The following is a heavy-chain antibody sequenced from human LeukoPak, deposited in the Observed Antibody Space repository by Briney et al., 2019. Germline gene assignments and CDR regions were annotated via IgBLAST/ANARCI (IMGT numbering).Heavy chain of an antibody. V-gene: IGHV1-24*01. CDR1: GYTLTELS. CDR2: FDPEDGET. Sequence: GASVKVSCKVSGYTLTELSMHWVRQAPGKGLEWMGGFDPEDGETIYAQKFQGRVTMTEDTSTDTAYMELSSLRSEDTAVYYCATYAGTYGDYDPSYFDYWGQGTLVTVSS. D-gene: IGHD4-17*01. CDR3: ATYAGTYGDYDPSYFDY. J-gene: IGHJ4*02.